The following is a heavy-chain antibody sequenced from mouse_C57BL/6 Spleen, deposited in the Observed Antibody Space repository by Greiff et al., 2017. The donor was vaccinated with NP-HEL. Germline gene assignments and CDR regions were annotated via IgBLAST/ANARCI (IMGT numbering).Heavy chain of an antibody. V-gene: IGHV5-4*01. J-gene: IGHJ1*03. D-gene: IGHD2-2*01. CDR3: ARDRAVTDGDWYFDV. Sequence: EVKLVESGGGLVKPGGSLKLSCAASGFTFSSYAMSWVRQTPEKRLEWVATISDGGSYTYYPDNVKGRFTISRDNAKNNLYLQMSHLKSEDTAMYYCARDRAVTDGDWYFDVWGTGTTVTVSS. CDR2: ISDGGSYT. CDR1: GFTFSSYA.